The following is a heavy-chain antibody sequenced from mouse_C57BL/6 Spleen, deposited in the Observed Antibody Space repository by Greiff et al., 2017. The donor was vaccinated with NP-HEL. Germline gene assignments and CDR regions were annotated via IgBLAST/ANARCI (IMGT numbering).Heavy chain of an antibody. Sequence: QVQLQQPGAELVMPGASVKLSCKASGYTFTSYWMHWVKQRPGQGLEWIGEIDPSDSYTNYNQKFKGKSTLTVDKSSSTAYMQLSSLTSEDSAVYYCARRYDYDGIVYFDYWGQGTTLTVSS. CDR2: IDPSDSYT. CDR1: GYTFTSYW. J-gene: IGHJ2*01. CDR3: ARRYDYDGIVYFDY. D-gene: IGHD2-4*01. V-gene: IGHV1-69*01.